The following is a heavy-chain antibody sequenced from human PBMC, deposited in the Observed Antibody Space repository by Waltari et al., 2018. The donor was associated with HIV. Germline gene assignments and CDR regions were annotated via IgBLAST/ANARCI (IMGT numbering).Heavy chain of an antibody. CDR1: GGSISSSSYY. J-gene: IGHJ5*02. V-gene: IGHV4-39*01. CDR2: IYYSGST. D-gene: IGHD3-3*01. Sequence: QLQLQESGPGLVKPSETLSLTCTVSGGSISSSSYYWGWIRQPPGKGLEWIGSIYYSGSTYSNPSLKSRVTISVDTSKNQFSLKLSSVTAADTAVYYCARLNTIFGVVIMIDPWGQGTLVTVSS. CDR3: ARLNTIFGVVIMIDP.